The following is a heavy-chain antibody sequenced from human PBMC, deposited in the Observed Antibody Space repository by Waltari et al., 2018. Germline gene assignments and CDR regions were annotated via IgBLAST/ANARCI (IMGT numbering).Heavy chain of an antibody. D-gene: IGHD4-17*01. CDR1: GGSISSSSYY. V-gene: IGHV4-39*07. CDR2: IYYSGST. J-gene: IGHJ3*02. Sequence: QLQLQESGPGLVKPSETLSLTCTVSGGSISSSSYYWGWIRQPPGKGLEWIGSIYYSGSTNYNPSLKSRVTISVDTSKNQFSLKLSSVTAADTAVYYCAREANGDYNNAFDIWGQGTMVTVSS. CDR3: AREANGDYNNAFDI.